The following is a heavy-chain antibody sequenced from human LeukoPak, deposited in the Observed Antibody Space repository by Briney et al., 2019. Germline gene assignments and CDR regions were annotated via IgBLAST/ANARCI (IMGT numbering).Heavy chain of an antibody. CDR2: IGISGSSI. J-gene: IGHJ4*02. V-gene: IGHV3-48*04. CDR1: GFIFSTYS. Sequence: GGSLRLSCAASGFIFSTYSMIWVRQAPGKGREGVAYIGISGSSIYYADAVKGRFTISRDNAKNSLYLQGKSLRVDDTAVYYCARERFHGSGAPKYDFWGQGTLVTVSS. CDR3: ARERFHGSGAPKYDF. D-gene: IGHD3-10*01.